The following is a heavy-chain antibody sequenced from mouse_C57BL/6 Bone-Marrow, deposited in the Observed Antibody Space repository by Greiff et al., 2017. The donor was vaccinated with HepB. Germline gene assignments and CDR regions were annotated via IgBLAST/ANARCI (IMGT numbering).Heavy chain of an antibody. D-gene: IGHD3-2*01. J-gene: IGHJ4*01. CDR3: ARDRTALVAMDY. CDR1: GFTFSSYA. Sequence: DVMLVESGGGLVKTGGSLKLSCAASGFTFSSYAMSWVRQTPEKRLEWVATISDGGSYTYYPDNVKGRFTISRDNAKNNLYLQMSHLKSEDTAMYYCARDRTALVAMDYWGQGTSVTVSS. CDR2: ISDGGSYT. V-gene: IGHV5-4*01.